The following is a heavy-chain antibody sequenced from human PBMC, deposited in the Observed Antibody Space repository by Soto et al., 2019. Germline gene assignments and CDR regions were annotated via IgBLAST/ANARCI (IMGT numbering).Heavy chain of an antibody. CDR3: AKVLRVVVVAATNPDY. V-gene: IGHV3-23*01. CDR1: GFTFSSYA. CDR2: ISGSGGST. J-gene: IGHJ4*02. Sequence: GGSLRLSCAASGFTFSSYAMSWVRQAPGKGLEWVSAISGSGGSTYYADSVKGRFTISRDNSKNTLYLQMNSLRAEDTAVYYCAKVLRVVVVAATNPDYWGQGTLVTVSS. D-gene: IGHD2-15*01.